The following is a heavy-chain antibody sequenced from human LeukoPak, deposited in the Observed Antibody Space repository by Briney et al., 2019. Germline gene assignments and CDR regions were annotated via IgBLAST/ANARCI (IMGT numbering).Heavy chain of an antibody. CDR2: IIPIFGTA. D-gene: IGHD3-22*01. Sequence: SVKVSCKASGGTFSSYAISWVRQAPGQGLEWMGGIIPIFGTANYAQKFQGRVTITADESTSTAYMELSSLRSEDTAMYYCARDRTHYYDSSGYYSRWEYWGQGTLVTVSS. CDR1: GGTFSSYA. CDR3: ARDRTHYYDSSGYYSRWEY. V-gene: IGHV1-69*13. J-gene: IGHJ4*02.